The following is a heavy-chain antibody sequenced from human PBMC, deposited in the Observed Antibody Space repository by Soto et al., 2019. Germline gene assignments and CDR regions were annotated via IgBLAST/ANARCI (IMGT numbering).Heavy chain of an antibody. V-gene: IGHV5-51*01. D-gene: IGHD3-10*02. CDR2: IYPGVSDT. J-gene: IGHJ4*02. CDR1: GYSFTSYW. CDR3: ARRFTMYGDFDY. Sequence: GESLKISCKGFGYSFTSYWIGWVRQMPGKGPEWMGVIYPGVSDTRYSPSFEGQVTISVDKSISTAYLQWSSLKASDTAMYYCARRFTMYGDFDYWGQGTLVTVSS.